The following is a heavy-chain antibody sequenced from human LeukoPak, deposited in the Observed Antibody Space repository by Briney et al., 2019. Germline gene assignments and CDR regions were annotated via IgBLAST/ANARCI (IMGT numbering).Heavy chain of an antibody. Sequence: GGSLRLSCAASGFTFTTYVMSWVRQAPGKGLEWVSAISGSGGSTYYADSVKGRFTISRDNSKNTLYLQMNSLRAEDTAVYYCAKGPGYSYGYALDYWGQGTLVTVSS. D-gene: IGHD5-18*01. CDR3: AKGPGYSYGYALDY. V-gene: IGHV3-23*01. J-gene: IGHJ4*02. CDR2: ISGSGGST. CDR1: GFTFTTYV.